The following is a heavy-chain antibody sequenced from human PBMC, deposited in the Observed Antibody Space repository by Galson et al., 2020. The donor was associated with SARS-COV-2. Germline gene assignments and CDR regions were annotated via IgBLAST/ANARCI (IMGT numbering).Heavy chain of an antibody. D-gene: IGHD6-13*01. CDR1: GGTFSSYA. J-gene: IGHJ5*02. CDR3: ARDPSIAASYSSSWYGGWFDP. V-gene: IGHV1-69*13. CDR2: IIPIFGTA. Sequence: SVKVSCKASGGTFSSYAISWVRQAPGQGLEWMGGIIPIFGTANYAQKFQGRVTITADESTSTAYMELSSLRSEDTAVYYCARDPSIAASYSSSWYGGWFDPWGQGTLVTVSS.